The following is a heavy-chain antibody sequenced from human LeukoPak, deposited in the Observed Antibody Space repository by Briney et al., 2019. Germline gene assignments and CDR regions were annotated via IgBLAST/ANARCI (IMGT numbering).Heavy chain of an antibody. CDR3: ANYYYDSSGYRFDY. Sequence: SQTLSLTCTVSGASINSGSSYWGWIRQPAGKGLEWIGRIFTSGITDYNPSLKSRVTISIDASKNQFSLKLTSVTAADTAMYHCANYYYDSSGYRFDYWGQGTLVTVSS. CDR1: GASINSGSSY. CDR2: IFTSGIT. V-gene: IGHV4-61*02. D-gene: IGHD3-22*01. J-gene: IGHJ4*02.